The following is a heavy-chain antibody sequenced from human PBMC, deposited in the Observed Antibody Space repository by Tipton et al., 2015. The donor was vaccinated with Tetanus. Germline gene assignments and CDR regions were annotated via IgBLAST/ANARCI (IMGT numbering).Heavy chain of an antibody. CDR2: INHGGGS. CDR1: GGSFSDYY. Sequence: TLSLTCAVSGGSFSDYYWTWIRQSPGKGLEWIGEINHGGGSNYNPSLKSRVTLSLDTSKNHFSLRLSSVTAADTAVYYCARPVKHWLVPVDSWGQGTLVTVSS. J-gene: IGHJ4*02. CDR3: ARPVKHWLVPVDS. V-gene: IGHV4-34*01. D-gene: IGHD6-19*01.